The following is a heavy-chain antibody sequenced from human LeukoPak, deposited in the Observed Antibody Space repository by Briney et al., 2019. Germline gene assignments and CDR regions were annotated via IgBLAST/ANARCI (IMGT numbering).Heavy chain of an antibody. CDR1: GFTFSSYG. CDR2: ISSNGGGI. D-gene: IGHD2-2*01. CDR3: ARYIRYCSSSSCYWGYWYFDL. V-gene: IGHV3-64*02. Sequence: GGSLRLSCAASGFTFSSYGMHWVRQAPGKGLEYVSAISSNGGGIYYADSVKGRFTISRDNFNNTLYLQMGSLRAEDMAVYYCARYIRYCSSSSCYWGYWYFDLWGRGTLVTVST. J-gene: IGHJ2*01.